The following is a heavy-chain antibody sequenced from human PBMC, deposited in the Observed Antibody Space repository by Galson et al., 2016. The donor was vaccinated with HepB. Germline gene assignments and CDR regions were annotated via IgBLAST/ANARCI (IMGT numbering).Heavy chain of an antibody. V-gene: IGHV3-33*06. Sequence: SLRLSCAASGFTFSSYGMHWVRQAPGKGLEWVAVIWYDGNKKYYVDSVQGRFTISRDNSKNTLYLQMNSLRAEDTAVYYCAKDQYSGSYSSSFDYWGQGTLVTVSS. J-gene: IGHJ4*02. CDR1: GFTFSSYG. CDR3: AKDQYSGSYSSSFDY. D-gene: IGHD1-26*01. CDR2: IWYDGNKK.